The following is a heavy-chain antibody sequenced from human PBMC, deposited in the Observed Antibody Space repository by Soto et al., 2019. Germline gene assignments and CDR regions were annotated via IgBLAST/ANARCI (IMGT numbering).Heavy chain of an antibody. J-gene: IGHJ6*02. D-gene: IGHD1-7*01. CDR2: IIPIFGTA. V-gene: IGHV1-69*13. Sequence: SVKVSCKASGGTFSSYAISWVRQAPGQGLEWMGGIIPIFGTANYAQKFQGRVTITADECTSTAYMELSSLRSEHTAVYYCARPEATGTTSPFYYYGMDVWGQGTTVTVSS. CDR3: ARPEATGTTSPFYYYGMDV. CDR1: GGTFSSYA.